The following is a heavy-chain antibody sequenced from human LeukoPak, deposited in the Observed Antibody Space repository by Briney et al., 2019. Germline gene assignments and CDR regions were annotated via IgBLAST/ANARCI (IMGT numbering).Heavy chain of an antibody. D-gene: IGHD5-12*01. CDR2: IYAGSNT. CDR1: GFTVSSNY. J-gene: IGHJ4*02. Sequence: GGSLRLSCTVSGFTVSSNYMAWVRQAPGKGLEWVSVIYAGSNTYYADSVKGRFTISRDNSKNTLYLQMSSLGVEDTAVYYCAREVESGYVETWGQGTLVTVSS. V-gene: IGHV3-53*01. CDR3: AREVESGYVET.